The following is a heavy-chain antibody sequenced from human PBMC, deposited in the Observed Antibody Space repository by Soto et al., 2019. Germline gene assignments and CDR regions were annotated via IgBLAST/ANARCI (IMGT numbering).Heavy chain of an antibody. CDR3: ARDPLAALGSVDYYYYGMDV. CDR2: IWYDGSNK. V-gene: IGHV3-33*01. D-gene: IGHD6-6*01. J-gene: IGHJ6*02. Sequence: GGSLRLSCAASGFTFSSHGMHWVRQAPGKGLEWVAVIWYDGSNKYYADSVKGRFTISRDNSKNTLYLQMNSLRAEDTAVYYCARDPLAALGSVDYYYYGMDVWGQGTTVTVSS. CDR1: GFTFSSHG.